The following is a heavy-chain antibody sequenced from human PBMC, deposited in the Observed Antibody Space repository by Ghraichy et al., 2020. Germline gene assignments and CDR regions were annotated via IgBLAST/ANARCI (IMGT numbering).Heavy chain of an antibody. CDR1: GYSFMTYD. CDR2: MNPRNGNI. CDR3: ARDYGGNSGWFDP. V-gene: IGHV1-8*01. D-gene: IGHD4-23*01. Sequence: ASVKVSCEASGYSFMTYDINWVRQAPGQGLEWVGWMNPRNGNIGYAQKFQGRVTLTRDTSISTAYLDLSSLRSEDTAVYYCARDYGGNSGWFDPWGQGTLVIVSS. J-gene: IGHJ5*02.